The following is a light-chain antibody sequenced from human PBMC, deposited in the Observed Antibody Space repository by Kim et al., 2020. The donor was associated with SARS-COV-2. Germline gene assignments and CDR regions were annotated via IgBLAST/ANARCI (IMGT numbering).Light chain of an antibody. Sequence: SPGGRATLSCRAGQSVSSSYLAWCQQKPSQTPWLLIYGASSRATSVPDKFSGSGSGTDFTLTISRLEPQDFAVYYCHQYGRSPITFGQGTRLEIK. J-gene: IGKJ5*01. V-gene: IGKV3-20*01. CDR1: QSVSSSY. CDR3: HQYGRSPIT. CDR2: GAS.